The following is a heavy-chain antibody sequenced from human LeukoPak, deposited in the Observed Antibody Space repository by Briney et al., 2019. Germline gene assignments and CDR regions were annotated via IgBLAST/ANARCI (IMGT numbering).Heavy chain of an antibody. V-gene: IGHV4-34*01. J-gene: IGHJ4*02. CDR1: GGSFSGYY. CDR2: INHSGST. CDR3: ARLITYYYGSGRPHFDY. Sequence: SETLSLTCAVYGGSFSGYYWSWIRQPPGKGLEWTGEINHSGSTNYNPSLKSRVTMSVDTSKNQFSLKLSSVTAADTAVYYCARLITYYYGSGRPHFDYWGQGTLVTVSS. D-gene: IGHD3-10*01.